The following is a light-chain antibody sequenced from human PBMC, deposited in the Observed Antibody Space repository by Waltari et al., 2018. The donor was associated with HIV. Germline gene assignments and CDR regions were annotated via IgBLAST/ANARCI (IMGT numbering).Light chain of an antibody. Sequence: QSAVTQPGCVPGSHGQSTTIPCTGTSCNNGSFDLVACPQHHLGKAPKTLIYEVSQRPSGVSNRFSGSKSGNTASLTISGLQAEDEADYYCCSYAGSSTLVFGGGTKVTVL. J-gene: IGLJ3*02. CDR2: EVS. CDR1: SCNNGSFDL. CDR3: CSYAGSSTLV. V-gene: IGLV2-23*02.